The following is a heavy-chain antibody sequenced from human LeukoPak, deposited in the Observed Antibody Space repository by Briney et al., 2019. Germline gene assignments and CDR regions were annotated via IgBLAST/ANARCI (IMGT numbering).Heavy chain of an antibody. CDR3: ARGYYDSSGYYSYYSYGMDV. CDR2: ISSSSSYI. J-gene: IGHJ6*02. CDR1: GFTFSSYS. D-gene: IGHD3-22*01. V-gene: IGHV3-21*01. Sequence: GGSLRLSCAASGFTFSSYSMNWVRQAPGKGLEWVSSISSSSSYIYYADSVKGRFTISRDNAKNSLYLQMNSLRSEDTAVYYCARGYYDSSGYYSYYSYGMDVWGQGTTVTVSS.